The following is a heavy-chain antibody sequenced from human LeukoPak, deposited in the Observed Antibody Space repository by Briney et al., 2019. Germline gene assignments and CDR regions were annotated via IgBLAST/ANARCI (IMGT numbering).Heavy chain of an antibody. D-gene: IGHD1-26*01. Sequence: PSQTLSLTCAVSGGSISSGDYYWSWIRPPPGKGLERIGYIYYSGSTYYNPSLKGRVTISVDTSKNQFSLKLTSVTAADTAVYYCARAGATHWFDPWGQGTLVTVSS. V-gene: IGHV4-30-4*08. CDR3: ARAGATHWFDP. CDR1: GGSISSGDYY. J-gene: IGHJ5*02. CDR2: IYYSGST.